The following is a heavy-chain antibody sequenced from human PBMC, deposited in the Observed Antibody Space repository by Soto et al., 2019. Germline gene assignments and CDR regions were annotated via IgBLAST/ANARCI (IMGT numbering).Heavy chain of an antibody. CDR2: ISYDGSNK. Sequence: LSGAASGFTFSSYGMHWVRQAPGKGLDWVAVISYDGSNKYYADSVKGRFTISRDNSKNTLYLQMNSLRAEDTAVYYCAKDRYDSSGYHDYWGQGTLVTVSS. D-gene: IGHD3-22*01. CDR3: AKDRYDSSGYHDY. J-gene: IGHJ4*02. V-gene: IGHV3-30*18. CDR1: GFTFSSYG.